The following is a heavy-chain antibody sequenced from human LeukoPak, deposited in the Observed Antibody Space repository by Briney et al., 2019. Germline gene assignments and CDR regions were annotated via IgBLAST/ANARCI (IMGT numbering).Heavy chain of an antibody. J-gene: IGHJ5*02. CDR2: ISGSGGST. D-gene: IGHD3-3*01. V-gene: IGHV3-23*01. Sequence: PGGSLRLSCAASGFTFSSYAMSWVRQAPGKGLEWVSAISGSGGSTYYADSVKGRFTISRDNSKNTLYLQMNSLRAEGTAVYYCAKDTIFGVGNPFDPWGQGTLVTVSS. CDR3: AKDTIFGVGNPFDP. CDR1: GFTFSSYA.